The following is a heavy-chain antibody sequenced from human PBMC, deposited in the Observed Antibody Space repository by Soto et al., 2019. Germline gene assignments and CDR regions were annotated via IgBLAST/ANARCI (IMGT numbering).Heavy chain of an antibody. CDR2: IYPGDSDT. CDR3: ARQDGVRERYDFWSGYYAFDI. CDR1: GYSFTSYW. J-gene: IGHJ3*02. V-gene: IGHV5-51*01. Sequence: GESLKISCKGSGYSFTSYWIGWVRQMPGKGLEWMGIIYPGDSDTRYSPSFQGQVTISADKSISTAYLQWSSLKASDTAMYYCARQDGVRERYDFWSGYYAFDIWGQGTMVTVSS. D-gene: IGHD3-3*01.